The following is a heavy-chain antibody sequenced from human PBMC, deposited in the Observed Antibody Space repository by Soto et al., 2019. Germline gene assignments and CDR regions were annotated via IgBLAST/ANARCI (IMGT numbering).Heavy chain of an antibody. CDR1: GYTFTGYY. D-gene: IGHD6-19*01. CDR2: INPNSGGT. V-gene: IGHV1-2*02. Sequence: ASVKVSCKASGYTFTGYYMHWVRQAPGQGLEWMGWINPNSGGTNYAQKFQGRVTMTRDTSISTAYMELSRLRSDDTAVYYCAREYLRGRQLGSGWYDWGKGTLVTVSS. CDR3: AREYLRGRQLGSGWYD. J-gene: IGHJ4*02.